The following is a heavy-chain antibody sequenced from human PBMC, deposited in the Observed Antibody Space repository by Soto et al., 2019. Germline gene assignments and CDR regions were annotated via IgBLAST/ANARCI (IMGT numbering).Heavy chain of an antibody. CDR1: GGSISSGGYS. CDR2: IYHSGST. Sequence: QLLLQESGSGLVKPSQTLSLTCAVSGGSISSGGYSWSWIRQPPGKGLEWIGYIYHSGSTYYNPSPKSRVTMSVDRSKNQFSLKLSSVTAADTAVYYCARGATSWSNWGQGTLVTVSS. CDR3: ARGATSWSN. V-gene: IGHV4-30-2*01. D-gene: IGHD5-12*01. J-gene: IGHJ4*02.